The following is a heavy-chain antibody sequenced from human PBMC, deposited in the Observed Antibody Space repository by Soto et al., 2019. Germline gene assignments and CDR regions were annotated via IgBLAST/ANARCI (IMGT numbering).Heavy chain of an antibody. V-gene: IGHV3-30*18. CDR1: GFTFSSYG. D-gene: IGHD6-6*01. CDR3: AKDFEYSSSSKGYYFDY. CDR2: ISYDGSNK. J-gene: IGHJ4*02. Sequence: GGSLRLSCAASGFTFSSYGMHWVRQAPGKGLEWVAVISYDGSNKYYADSVKGRFTISRDNSKNTLYLQMNSLRAEDTAVYYCAKDFEYSSSSKGYYFDYWGQGTLVTVSS.